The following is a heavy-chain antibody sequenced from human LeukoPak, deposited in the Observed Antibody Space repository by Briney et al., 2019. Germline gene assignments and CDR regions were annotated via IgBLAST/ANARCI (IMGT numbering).Heavy chain of an antibody. CDR3: ARDSSGCPDY. J-gene: IGHJ4*02. CDR1: GYTFTSYD. D-gene: IGHD6-19*01. Sequence: ASVKVSCKASGYTFTSYDINWVRQATGQGLEWMGWMNPNSGNTGYAQKFQGRVTITRNTSISTAYMELSRLRSDDTAVYYCARDSSGCPDYWGQGTLVTVSS. V-gene: IGHV1-8*03. CDR2: MNPNSGNT.